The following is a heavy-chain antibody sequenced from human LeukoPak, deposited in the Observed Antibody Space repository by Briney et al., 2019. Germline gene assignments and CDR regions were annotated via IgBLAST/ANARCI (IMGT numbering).Heavy chain of an antibody. D-gene: IGHD3-10*02. V-gene: IGHV4-34*01. CDR3: SDVSMDV. J-gene: IGHJ6*03. CDR2: INHSGSK. Sequence: AWETLTLTCAVSGCSFSGYYWSWIRQPPGKGLEWIGEINHSGSKNYIPSLKSQVTISVDTSKNQFSLKLSSVTASDTAVYYCSDVSMDVWGKGTTVTVSS. CDR1: GCSFSGYY.